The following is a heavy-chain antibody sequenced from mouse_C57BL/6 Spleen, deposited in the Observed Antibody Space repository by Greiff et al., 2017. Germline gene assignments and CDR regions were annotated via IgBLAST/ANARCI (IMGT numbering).Heavy chain of an antibody. D-gene: IGHD2-1*01. CDR3: ARNPYYGKGYYAMDY. CDR1: GFTFSDYG. V-gene: IGHV5-17*01. J-gene: IGHJ4*01. CDR2: ISSGSSTI. Sequence: EVMLVESGGGLVKPGGSLKLSCAASGFTFSDYGMHWVRQAPEKGLEWVAYISSGSSTIYYADTVKGRFTISRDNAKNTLFLQMTSLRSEDTAMYYCARNPYYGKGYYAMDYWGQGTSVTVSS.